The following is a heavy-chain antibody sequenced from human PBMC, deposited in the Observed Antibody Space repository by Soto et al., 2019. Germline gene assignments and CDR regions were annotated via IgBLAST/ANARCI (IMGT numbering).Heavy chain of an antibody. CDR3: ARGRRVVVTAMLSLY. Sequence: QVQLVQSGAEVKKPGASVKVSCKASGYTFTDYYMHWVRQAPGQGLEWMGIINPSGGSTSHAQKFQGRVTMTRDTSTTTVYMELSSLRSDDTAVYYCARGRRVVVTAMLSLYWGQGTLVTVSS. CDR2: INPSGGST. V-gene: IGHV1-46*01. D-gene: IGHD2-21*02. CDR1: GYTFTDYY. J-gene: IGHJ4*02.